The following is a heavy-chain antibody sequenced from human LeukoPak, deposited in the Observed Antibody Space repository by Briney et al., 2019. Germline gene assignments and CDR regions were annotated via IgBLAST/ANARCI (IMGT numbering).Heavy chain of an antibody. V-gene: IGHV1-2*02. Sequence: ASVKVSCKSFGFTFTDHYIHWVRQAPGQGLEWMGYIGPHSTFTSSPQEFQGRVTMTRDTSMTTAYMELTRLTSDDTAVYYCVREGEGPLSKDFGYWGQGTLVTVSS. CDR3: VREGEGPLSKDFGY. CDR1: GFTFTDHY. J-gene: IGHJ4*02. D-gene: IGHD2/OR15-2a*01. CDR2: IGPHSTFT.